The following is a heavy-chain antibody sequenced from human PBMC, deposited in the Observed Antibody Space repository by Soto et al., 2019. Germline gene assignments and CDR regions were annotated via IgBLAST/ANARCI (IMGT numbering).Heavy chain of an antibody. D-gene: IGHD6-19*01. CDR1: GYTFSDFY. V-gene: IGHV1-2*02. J-gene: IGHJ4*02. Sequence: ASVKVSCKASGYTFSDFYLHWVRQAPGHGLEWVGWINPTRGGTNYAQKFRDRVTVTADPSISTAYMEFSRLSSDDTAVYYCAKGVTAATSGWLSRFDTWGQGTVVTVSS. CDR3: AKGVTAATSGWLSRFDT. CDR2: INPTRGGT.